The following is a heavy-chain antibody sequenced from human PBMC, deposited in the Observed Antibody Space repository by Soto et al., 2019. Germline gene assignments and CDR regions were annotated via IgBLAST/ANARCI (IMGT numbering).Heavy chain of an antibody. D-gene: IGHD6-19*01. J-gene: IGHJ4*02. V-gene: IGHV5-10-1*01. CDR1: RYSFTSYW. Sequence: GESLKVSCDGSRYSFTSYWISWVRQMAGKVLEWMGRIDPSDSYTNYSPSFQGHVTISADKSISTAYLQWSSLKASDTAMYYCARLVRNREIAVAGTWGQGTLVTFSS. CDR2: IDPSDSYT. CDR3: ARLVRNREIAVAGT.